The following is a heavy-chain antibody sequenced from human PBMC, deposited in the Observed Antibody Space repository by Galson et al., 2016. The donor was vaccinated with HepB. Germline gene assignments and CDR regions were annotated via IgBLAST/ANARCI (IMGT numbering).Heavy chain of an antibody. J-gene: IGHJ4*02. Sequence: SVKVSCKASGYTFTRYVISWVRQAPGQGLEWMGWINTSKGNTYYAQKFQGRVTLTIDTSTSTAYMELRSLISDDAAVYYCATRPADGFPYYFDCWGQGTLVTVSS. CDR3: ATRPADGFPYYFDC. CDR1: GYTFTRYV. V-gene: IGHV1-18*01. D-gene: IGHD6-13*01. CDR2: INTSKGNT.